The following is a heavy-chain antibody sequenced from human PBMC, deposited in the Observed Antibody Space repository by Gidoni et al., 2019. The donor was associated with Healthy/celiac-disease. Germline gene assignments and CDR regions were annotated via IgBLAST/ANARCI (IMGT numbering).Heavy chain of an antibody. V-gene: IGHV4-34*01. CDR2: IHHSGST. J-gene: IGHJ2*01. D-gene: IGHD6-13*01. CDR3: ARQRGDRQQLLQLGYFDL. Sequence: QVQLQQWGAGLLKPSETLSLTCAVHGGSFSGYYWRWTRQPPGKGLEWIGEIHHSGSTNYNPSLKSRVTISVDTSKNQFSLKLSSVTAADTAVYYCARQRGDRQQLLQLGYFDLWGRGTLVTVSS. CDR1: GGSFSGYY.